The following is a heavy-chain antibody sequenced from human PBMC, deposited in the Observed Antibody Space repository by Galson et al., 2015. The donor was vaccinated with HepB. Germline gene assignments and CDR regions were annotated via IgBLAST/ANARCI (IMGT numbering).Heavy chain of an antibody. CDR1: GFMFSDYN. V-gene: IGHV3-21*04. Sequence: SLRLSCAASGFMFSDYNMNWVRQAAGKGLEWVSSISSSSSYIYSADSVKGRFTISRDNAKNSLYLQMNSLRAEDTAVYYCAKVDYGDRTCLDYWGQGTLVTVSS. CDR2: ISSSSSYI. CDR3: AKVDYGDRTCLDY. D-gene: IGHD4-17*01. J-gene: IGHJ4*02.